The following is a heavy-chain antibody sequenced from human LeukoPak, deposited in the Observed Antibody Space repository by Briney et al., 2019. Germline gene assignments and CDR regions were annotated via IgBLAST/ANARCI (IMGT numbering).Heavy chain of an antibody. J-gene: IGHJ6*02. CDR2: MNPNSGST. Sequence: SVKVSCKASGYTFTSYDINWVRQATGQGLEWVGWMNPNSGSTGYAQKFQGRVTMTRNTSISTAYMELSSLRSEDTAVYYCASRSTPYYYYGMDVWGQGTTVTVSS. CDR3: ASRSTPYYYYGMDV. V-gene: IGHV1-8*01. CDR1: GYTFTSYD.